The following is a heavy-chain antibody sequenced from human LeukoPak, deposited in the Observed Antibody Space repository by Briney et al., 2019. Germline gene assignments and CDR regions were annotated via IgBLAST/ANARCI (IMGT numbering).Heavy chain of an antibody. CDR1: GFTFGDYA. D-gene: IGHD3-22*01. Sequence: GGSLRLSCTASGFTFGDYAMSWVRQAPGKGLEWVGFIRSKAYGGTTEYAASVKGRFTISRDDSKSIAYLQMNSLKTEDTAVYYCTRTVVHGVIGGYYYYYGMDVWGQGTTVTVSS. CDR2: IRSKAYGGTT. J-gene: IGHJ6*02. CDR3: TRTVVHGVIGGYYYYYGMDV. V-gene: IGHV3-49*04.